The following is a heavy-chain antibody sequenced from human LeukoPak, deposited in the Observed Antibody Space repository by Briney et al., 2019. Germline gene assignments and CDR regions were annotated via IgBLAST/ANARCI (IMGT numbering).Heavy chain of an antibody. CDR3: ARESIAAVMLNWFDP. D-gene: IGHD6-13*01. V-gene: IGHV4-61*02. CDR1: GGSISSGSYY. Sequence: SETLSLTCTVSGGSISSGSYYWSWIRQPAGKGLEWIGRIYTSGSTNYNPSLKSRVTISVDTSKNQFSLKLSSVTAADTAVYYCARESIAAVMLNWFDPWGQGTLVTVSS. CDR2: IYTSGST. J-gene: IGHJ5*02.